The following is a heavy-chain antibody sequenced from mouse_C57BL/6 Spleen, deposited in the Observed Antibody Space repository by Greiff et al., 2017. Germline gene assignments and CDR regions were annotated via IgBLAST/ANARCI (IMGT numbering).Heavy chain of an antibody. CDR2: IYPRSGNT. J-gene: IGHJ4*01. D-gene: IGHD1-1*01. V-gene: IGHV1-81*01. Sequence: QVQLQQSGAELARPGASVKLSCKASGYTFTSYGISWVKQRPGQGLEWIGVIYPRSGNTYYNEKFKGKATLTADKSSSTAYMELRSLTSEDSAVYFCARSPIITTVVDRYYAMDYWGQGTSVTVSS. CDR3: ARSPIITTVVDRYYAMDY. CDR1: GYTFTSYG.